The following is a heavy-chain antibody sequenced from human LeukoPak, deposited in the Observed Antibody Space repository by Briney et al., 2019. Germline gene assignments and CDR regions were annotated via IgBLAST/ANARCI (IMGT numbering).Heavy chain of an antibody. CDR2: ISGSGDTA. V-gene: IGHV3-23*01. Sequence: PGGSLTLSCAASGFTFSSYARSWIRQAPGKGLEWVSVISGSGDTAYSAHSVKGRFAISRDNSKNPLALQMNSLGAEYTAVYFWAKARDDYGQLFDYRGQGTLVTVSP. CDR1: GFTFSSYA. CDR3: AKARDDYGQLFDY. D-gene: IGHD4/OR15-4a*01. J-gene: IGHJ4*02.